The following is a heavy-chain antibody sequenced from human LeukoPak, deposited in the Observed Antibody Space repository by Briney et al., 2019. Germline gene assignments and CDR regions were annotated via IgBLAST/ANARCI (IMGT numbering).Heavy chain of an antibody. CDR2: INPSGGST. V-gene: IGHV1-46*01. CDR3: ARFIAAAGWFDP. D-gene: IGHD6-13*01. CDR1: GYTFTSYY. J-gene: IGHJ5*02. Sequence: ASVKVSCKASGYTFTSYYMHWVRQAPGQGLEWMGIINPSGGSTSYAQKFQGRVTMTRDTSTSTVYMELSSLGSEDTAVYYCARFIAAAGWFDPWGQGTLVTVSS.